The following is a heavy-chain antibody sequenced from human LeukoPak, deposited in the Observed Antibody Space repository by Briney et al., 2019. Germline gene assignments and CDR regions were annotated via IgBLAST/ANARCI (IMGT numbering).Heavy chain of an antibody. J-gene: IGHJ5*02. V-gene: IGHV4-31*03. CDR1: GASISSGGSY. CDR2: IYYSGTT. CDR3: AIYSSSWNWFDP. D-gene: IGHD6-13*01. Sequence: PSQTLSLTCSVSGASISSGGSYWTWIRQHPGKGLEWIGYIYYSGTTYYTPSLKSRITMSVGTSKNQFSLKLTSVTAADTAVYYCAIYSSSWNWFDPWGQGTLVTVSS.